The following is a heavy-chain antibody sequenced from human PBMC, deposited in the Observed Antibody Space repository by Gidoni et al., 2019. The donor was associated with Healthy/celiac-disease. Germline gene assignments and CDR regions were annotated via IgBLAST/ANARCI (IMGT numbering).Heavy chain of an antibody. Sequence: EVQLVESGGGLVQPGRSLRLSCAASGFTFDDYAMHWGRQAPGKGLEGVSGISWNSGSIGYADSVKVRFTISRDNAKNSLYLQMNSLRAEDTALYYCAKDNGSIFGVVTQNFQHWGQGTLVTVSS. CDR1: GFTFDDYA. CDR2: ISWNSGSI. J-gene: IGHJ1*01. CDR3: AKDNGSIFGVVTQNFQH. D-gene: IGHD3-3*01. V-gene: IGHV3-9*01.